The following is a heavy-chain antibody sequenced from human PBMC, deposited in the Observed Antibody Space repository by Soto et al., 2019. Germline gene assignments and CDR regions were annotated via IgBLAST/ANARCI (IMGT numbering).Heavy chain of an antibody. V-gene: IGHV4-31*03. D-gene: IGHD6-19*01. CDR1: GGSISSGGCY. J-gene: IGHJ5*02. Sequence: SETLSLTCTVSGGSISSGGCYWSWIRQHPGKGLEWIGYIYYSGSTYYNPSLKSRVTISVDTSKNQFSLKLSSVTAADTAVYYCARAPQAVAANWFDPWGQGTLVTVSS. CDR2: IYYSGST. CDR3: ARAPQAVAANWFDP.